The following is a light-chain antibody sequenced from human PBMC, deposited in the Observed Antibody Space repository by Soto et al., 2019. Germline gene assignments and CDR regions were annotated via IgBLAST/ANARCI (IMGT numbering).Light chain of an antibody. CDR3: NSYTSSSTLVV. J-gene: IGLJ2*01. CDR2: EVS. CDR1: SSDVGGYNY. V-gene: IGLV2-14*01. Sequence: QSALTQPASVSGSPGQSITISCTGTSSDVGGYNYVSWYQQHPGKAPKLMIYEVSNRPSGVSSRFSGSKSGNTASLTISGLQAEDEADYYCNSYTSSSTLVVFGGGTKVTVL.